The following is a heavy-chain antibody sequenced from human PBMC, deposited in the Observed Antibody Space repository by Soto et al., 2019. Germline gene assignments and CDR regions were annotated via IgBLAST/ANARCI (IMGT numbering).Heavy chain of an antibody. J-gene: IGHJ4*02. CDR3: APRAGGGGY. CDR1: GFTVSNNY. CDR2: IYSGGYT. Sequence: EVQLVESGGGLIQPGGSLRLSCAVSGFTVSNNYMSWVRQAPGKGLEGVSVIYSGGYTAYGDSVKGRFTISRDNSKNTLYFKRKSASAADPAVFSGAPRAGGGGYWGQGTLVTVSS. D-gene: IGHD3-10*01. V-gene: IGHV3-53*01.